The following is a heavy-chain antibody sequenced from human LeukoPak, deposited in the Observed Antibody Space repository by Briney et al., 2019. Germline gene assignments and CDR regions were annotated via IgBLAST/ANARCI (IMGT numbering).Heavy chain of an antibody. V-gene: IGHV4-61*01. CDR2: IYYRGST. CDR1: GGPVGSISHY. J-gene: IGHJ4*02. D-gene: IGHD4-17*01. Sequence: SETLSLTCTVSGGPVGSISHYWNWIRQPPGKGLEWIGYIYYRGSTNYSPSLEGRVTTSADTSKNQFSLKMRSVTSSDTAVYYCARDQDGDFTHWGPGTLVTVSS. CDR3: ARDQDGDFTH.